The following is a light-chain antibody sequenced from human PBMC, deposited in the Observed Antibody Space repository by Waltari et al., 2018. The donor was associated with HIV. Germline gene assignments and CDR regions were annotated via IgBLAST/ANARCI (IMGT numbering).Light chain of an antibody. CDR2: QDN. CDR3: QAGAGSNAV. Sequence: FQLPQPPSVAVYEGTRPTTTCFAARQGAKIACWLQQKPGQSPVLVVYQDNKRPSGIPQRFSGSNSGNTATLTISGTQAVDEADYSCQAGAGSNAVFGGGTKLTVL. CDR1: RQGAKI. V-gene: IGLV3-1*01. J-gene: IGLJ3*02.